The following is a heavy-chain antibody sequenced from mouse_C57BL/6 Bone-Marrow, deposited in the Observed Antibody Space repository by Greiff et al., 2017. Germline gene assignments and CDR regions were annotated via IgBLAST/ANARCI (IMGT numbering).Heavy chain of an antibody. D-gene: IGHD2-2*01. CDR1: GISITTGNYR. CDR2: IYYSGTI. CDR3: ALVMVTTRGYAMDY. J-gene: IGHJ4*01. Sequence: EVKLVESGPGLVKPSQTVFLTCTVTGISITTGNYRWSWIRQFPGNKLEWIGYIYYSGTITYNPSLTSRTTITRDTPKNQFFLEMNSLTAEDTATYYCALVMVTTRGYAMDYWGQGTSVTVSS. V-gene: IGHV3-5*01.